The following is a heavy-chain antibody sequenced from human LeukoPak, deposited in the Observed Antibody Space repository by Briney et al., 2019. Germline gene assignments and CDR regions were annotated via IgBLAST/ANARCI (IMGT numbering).Heavy chain of an antibody. Sequence: ASETLSLTCTVSGGSISSSSYYWGWIRQPPGKGLEWIGSIYYSGSTYYDPSLKSRVTISLDTSRNQFSLGLSSVTAADTAVYYCARAREPLIYTYYFEYWGQGTLVTVSS. J-gene: IGHJ4*02. CDR1: GGSISSSSYY. D-gene: IGHD1-14*01. V-gene: IGHV4-39*07. CDR2: IYYSGST. CDR3: ARAREPLIYTYYFEY.